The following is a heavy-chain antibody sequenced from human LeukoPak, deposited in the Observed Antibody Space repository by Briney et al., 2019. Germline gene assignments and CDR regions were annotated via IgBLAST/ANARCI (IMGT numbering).Heavy chain of an antibody. CDR3: AKDPRKIAAAGTPSYFDY. CDR2: IRYDGSNK. Sequence: GGSLRLSCAASGFTFSSYGMHWVRQAPGKGLEWVAFIRYDGSNKYYADSVKGRFTISRDNSKNTLYLQMNSLRAEDTAVYYCAKDPRKIAAAGTPSYFDYWGQGTLVTVSS. CDR1: GFTFSSYG. J-gene: IGHJ4*02. D-gene: IGHD6-13*01. V-gene: IGHV3-30*02.